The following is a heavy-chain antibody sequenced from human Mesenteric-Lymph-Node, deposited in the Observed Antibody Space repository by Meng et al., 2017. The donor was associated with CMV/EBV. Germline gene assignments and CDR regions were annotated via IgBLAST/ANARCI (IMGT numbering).Heavy chain of an antibody. V-gene: IGHV3-7*01. CDR1: GFAFSSYW. CDR2: IKEDGSEK. CDR3: ARSLNY. J-gene: IGHJ4*02. Sequence: ETLSLTCAASGFAFSSYWMNWVRQAPGKGLEWVANIKEDGSEKYYVDSVKGRFTISRDNAKNLLYLQMNSLRSDDTAIYYCARSLNYWGQGTLVTVSS.